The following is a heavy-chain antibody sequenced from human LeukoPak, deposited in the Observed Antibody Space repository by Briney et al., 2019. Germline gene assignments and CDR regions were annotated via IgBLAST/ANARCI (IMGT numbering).Heavy chain of an antibody. CDR2: INLSGST. J-gene: IGHJ6*03. V-gene: IGHV4-34*01. CDR1: GGSFSGYY. Sequence: PSETLSLTCAVYGGSFSGYYWSWIRQPPGKGLEWIGEINLSGSTNYNPSLKSRVTISVDTSKNQFSLKLSSVTAADTAVYYCARGRRTGTIADFNYYYYMDVWGKGTTVTVSS. CDR3: ARGRRTGTIADFNYYYYMDV. D-gene: IGHD2-8*02.